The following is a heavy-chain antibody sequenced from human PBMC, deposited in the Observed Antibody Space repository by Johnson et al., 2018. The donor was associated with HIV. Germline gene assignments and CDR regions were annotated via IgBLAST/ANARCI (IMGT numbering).Heavy chain of an antibody. CDR3: ARSSTWQLVPGFDI. V-gene: IGHV3-30*04. CDR1: GFTFSSYA. J-gene: IGHJ3*02. Sequence: QVQLVESGGGVVQPGRSLRLSCAASGFTFSSYAMHWVRQAPGKGLEWVAVISYDGSNKYYADSVKGRFSISRDNSNNTLFLQMNRLKSEDTAVYYCARSSTWQLVPGFDIWGQGTMVTVSS. CDR2: ISYDGSNK. D-gene: IGHD6-13*01.